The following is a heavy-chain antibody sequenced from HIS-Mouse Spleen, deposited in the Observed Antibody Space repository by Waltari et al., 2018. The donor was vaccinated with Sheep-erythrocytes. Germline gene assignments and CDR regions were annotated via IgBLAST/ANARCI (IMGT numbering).Heavy chain of an antibody. CDR1: GGSISSSRCS. J-gene: IGHJ4*02. Sequence: QLQLQESGPGLVKPSETLSLTCTTTGGSISSSRCSWGWIRQPPGKGLEWIGSIYYSGSTYYNPSLKSRVTISVDTSKNQFSLKLSSVTAADTAVYYCARHKDTAMVHFDYWGQGTLVTVSS. CDR2: IYYSGST. D-gene: IGHD5-18*01. V-gene: IGHV4-39*01. CDR3: ARHKDTAMVHFDY.